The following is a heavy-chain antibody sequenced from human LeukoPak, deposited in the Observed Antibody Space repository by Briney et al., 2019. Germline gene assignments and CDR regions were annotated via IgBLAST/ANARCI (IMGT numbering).Heavy chain of an antibody. V-gene: IGHV3-33*01. CDR1: GFTFSSYG. Sequence: GRSLRLSCAASGFTFSSYGMHWVRQAPGKGLEWVAVIWYDGSNKYYADSVKGRFTISRDNSKNTLYLQMNSLRAEDTAVYYCARDPILAARPDDSFDYWGQGTLVTVSS. J-gene: IGHJ4*02. CDR3: ARDPILAARPDDSFDY. CDR2: IWYDGSNK. D-gene: IGHD6-6*01.